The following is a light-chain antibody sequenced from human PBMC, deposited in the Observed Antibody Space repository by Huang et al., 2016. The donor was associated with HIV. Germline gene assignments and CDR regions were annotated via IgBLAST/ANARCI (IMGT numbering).Light chain of an antibody. V-gene: IGKV3-11*01. J-gene: IGKJ4*01. CDR2: DAT. CDR1: QNITSF. CDR3: QQRIQWPRLT. Sequence: EIVLTQSPATLSLSPGERATLSCRASQNITSFLAWYRQKPGQAPRLLIFDATNRATGTPARCSGSGSGTDFTLTSHSLEPEDFAVYYCQQRIQWPRLTFGGGTRVEMK.